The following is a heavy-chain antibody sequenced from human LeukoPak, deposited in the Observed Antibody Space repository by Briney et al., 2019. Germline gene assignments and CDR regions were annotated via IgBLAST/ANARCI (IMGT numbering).Heavy chain of an antibody. D-gene: IGHD3-10*01. Sequence: GGSLRLSCAASGFTVSSYGMTWVRQAPGKGLEWVSSFSGTGGGTYYADSVKGRFTISRDNSKNTLYLQMNSLRAEDTALYYCARDRITMVRGAIAGWFDPWGQGTLVTVSS. V-gene: IGHV3-23*01. CDR1: GFTVSSYG. CDR2: FSGTGGGT. J-gene: IGHJ5*02. CDR3: ARDRITMVRGAIAGWFDP.